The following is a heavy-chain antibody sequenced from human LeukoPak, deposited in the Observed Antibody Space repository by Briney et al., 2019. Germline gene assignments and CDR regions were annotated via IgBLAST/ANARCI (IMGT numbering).Heavy chain of an antibody. CDR1: GGSFSGYY. CDR2: INHSGST. V-gene: IGHV4-34*01. J-gene: IGHJ4*02. Sequence: SETLSLTCAVYGGSFSGYYWTWIRQPPGKGLEWIGEINHSGSTNYNPSLKSRVTISVDTSKNQFSLKLSSVTAADTAVYYCARGRAGLPGYWGQGTLVTVSS. D-gene: IGHD2-2*01. CDR3: ARGRAGLPGY.